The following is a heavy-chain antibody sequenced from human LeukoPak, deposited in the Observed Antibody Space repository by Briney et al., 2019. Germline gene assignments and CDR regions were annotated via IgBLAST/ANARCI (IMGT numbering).Heavy chain of an antibody. Sequence: SETLSLTCTVSGGSISSSTYYWGWIRQPPGKGLEWIGSLCCGGSTYYNPSLKRRVTISVDTSKNHFSLKLSSVTAADTAVYYCARVTYDSSGYYGLGYWGQGTLVTVSS. CDR3: ARVTYDSSGYYGLGY. CDR1: GGSISSSTYY. CDR2: LCCGGST. J-gene: IGHJ4*02. V-gene: IGHV4-39*02. D-gene: IGHD3-22*01.